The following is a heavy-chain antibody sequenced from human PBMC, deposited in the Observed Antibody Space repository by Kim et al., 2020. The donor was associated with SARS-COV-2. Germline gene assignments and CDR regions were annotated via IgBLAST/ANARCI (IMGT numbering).Heavy chain of an antibody. CDR1: GFTFSSYE. Sequence: GGSLRLSCAASGFTFSSYEMNWVRQAPGKGLEWVSYISSSGSTIYYADSVKGRFTISRDNAKNSLYLQMNSLRAEDTAVYYCARDSSITIFGVVIASQNSYGMDVWGQGTTVTVSS. CDR3: ARDSSITIFGVVIASQNSYGMDV. J-gene: IGHJ6*02. CDR2: ISSSGSTI. V-gene: IGHV3-48*03. D-gene: IGHD3-3*01.